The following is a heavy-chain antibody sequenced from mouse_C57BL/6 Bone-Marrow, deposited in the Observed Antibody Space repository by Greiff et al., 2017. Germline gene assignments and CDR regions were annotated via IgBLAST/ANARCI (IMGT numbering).Heavy chain of an antibody. J-gene: IGHJ2*01. CDR1: GFTFSDSG. CDR3: ARGDYYGSRGDY. V-gene: IGHV5-17*01. D-gene: IGHD1-1*01. CDR2: ISSGSSTL. Sequence: EVKVEESGGGLVKPGGSLKLSCAASGFTFSDSGMHWVRQAPEKGLEWVAYISSGSSTLYYADTVKGRFTISRDNAKNTLFLQMTSLRSEDTAMYYCARGDYYGSRGDYWGQGTTLTVSS.